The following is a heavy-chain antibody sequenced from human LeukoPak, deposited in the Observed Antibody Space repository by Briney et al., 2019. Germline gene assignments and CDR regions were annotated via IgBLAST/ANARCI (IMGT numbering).Heavy chain of an antibody. CDR2: ISSSSSSI. Sequence: GGSLRLSCAASGFMFSSYSMNWVRQAPGKGLEWISYISSSSSSIEYADSVKGRFTISRDKATNSLYLQMNSLRKEDTALYYCARDLMMEGRYFYHYMDVWGKGTTVTVSS. D-gene: IGHD2-8*01. J-gene: IGHJ6*03. V-gene: IGHV3-48*02. CDR1: GFMFSSYS. CDR3: ARDLMMEGRYFYHYMDV.